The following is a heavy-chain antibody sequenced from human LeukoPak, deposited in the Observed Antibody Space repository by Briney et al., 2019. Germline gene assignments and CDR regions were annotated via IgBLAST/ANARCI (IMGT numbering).Heavy chain of an antibody. Sequence: PSETLSLTCTVSGGSISSYYWSWVRQPAGKGLEWIGRIYTSGSTNYNPSLKGRVTMSVDTSKNQFSLKLSSVTAADTAVYYCARVRNAVTAFDYWGQGTLVTVSS. CDR2: IYTSGST. CDR3: ARVRNAVTAFDY. CDR1: GGSISSYY. J-gene: IGHJ4*02. V-gene: IGHV4-4*07.